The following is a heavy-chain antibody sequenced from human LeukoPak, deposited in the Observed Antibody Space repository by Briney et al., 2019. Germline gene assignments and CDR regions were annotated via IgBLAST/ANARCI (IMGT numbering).Heavy chain of an antibody. CDR3: AKDGLKGVHCSSTSCYPDYYYYMDV. CDR1: GFTFDDYA. J-gene: IGHJ6*03. CDR2: ISWNSGSI. Sequence: PGGCLRLSCAASGFTFDDYAMHWVRQAPGKGLEWVSGISWNSGSIGYADSVKGRFTISRDNAKNSLYLQMNSLRAEDTALYYCAKDGLKGVHCSSTSCYPDYYYYMDVWGKGTTVTVSS. V-gene: IGHV3-9*01. D-gene: IGHD2-2*01.